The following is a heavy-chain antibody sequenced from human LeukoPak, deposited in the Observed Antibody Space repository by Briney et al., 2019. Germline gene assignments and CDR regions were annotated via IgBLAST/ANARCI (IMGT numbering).Heavy chain of an antibody. CDR1: GFTFSSYS. CDR3: ARVAVSGPTGWFDS. D-gene: IGHD2-8*02. CDR2: ISSTSSTI. V-gene: IGHV3-48*01. J-gene: IGHJ5*01. Sequence: PGGPLRLSCAASGFTFSSYSMNWVRQAPGKGLEWVSYISSTSSTIYYADSVKGRFTISRDNVDNVVYLEMNSLGAEDTATYYCARVAVSGPTGWFDSWGQGTLVIVSS.